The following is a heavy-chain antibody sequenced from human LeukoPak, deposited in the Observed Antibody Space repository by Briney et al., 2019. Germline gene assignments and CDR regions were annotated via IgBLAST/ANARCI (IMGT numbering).Heavy chain of an antibody. CDR1: GFTFRSYA. CDR3: VKGGIAAADNYFDY. D-gene: IGHD6-13*01. J-gene: IGHJ4*02. V-gene: IGHV3-64D*06. Sequence: GGSLRLSCSASGFTFRSYAMHWVRQAPGKGPEYVSAISGNGDSTYYADSVKGTFTISRDNSKNTLYLQMSSLRAEDAAVYYCVKGGIAAADNYFDYWGQGTLVTVSS. CDR2: ISGNGDST.